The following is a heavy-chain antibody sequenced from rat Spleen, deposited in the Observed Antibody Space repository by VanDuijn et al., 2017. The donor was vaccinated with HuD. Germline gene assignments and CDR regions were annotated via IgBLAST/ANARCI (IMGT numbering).Heavy chain of an antibody. V-gene: IGHV5-19*01. CDR2: ISPSGGST. Sequence: EVQLVESGGGLVQPERSLKLSCAASGFTFSNYGMHWIRQAPTEGLEWVASISPSGGSTYYRDSVKGRFTISRDNAKSTLYLQMDSLRSEDTAMYYCATDEDHGYTYFDYWGQGVMVTVSS. CDR3: ATDEDHGYTYFDY. CDR1: GFTFSNYG. J-gene: IGHJ2*01. D-gene: IGHD1-4*01.